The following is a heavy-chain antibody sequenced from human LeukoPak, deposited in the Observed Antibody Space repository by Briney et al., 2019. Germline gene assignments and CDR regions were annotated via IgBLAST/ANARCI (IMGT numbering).Heavy chain of an antibody. Sequence: GGPLRLSCAAAGFTFSSYAMSWVRQAPGKGLEWVSAISGSGGSTYYADSVKGRFTISRDNSKNTLYLQMNSLRAEDTAVYYCAKDCYDFWSGPNNPDYWGQGTLVTVSS. CDR3: AKDCYDFWSGPNNPDY. CDR2: ISGSGGST. J-gene: IGHJ4*02. CDR1: GFTFSSYA. V-gene: IGHV3-23*01. D-gene: IGHD3-3*01.